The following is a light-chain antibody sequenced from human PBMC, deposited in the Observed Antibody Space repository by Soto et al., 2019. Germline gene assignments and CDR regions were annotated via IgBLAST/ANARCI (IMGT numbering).Light chain of an antibody. J-gene: IGKJ1*01. CDR1: QSVSSSY. CDR2: GAS. V-gene: IGKV3-20*01. CDR3: QQYGSSRT. Sequence: ESVLTQSPATLSSFPGDRVTLSCRASQSVSSSYLAWYQQKPGQAPRLLIYGASSRATGIPDRFSGSGSGTDFTLTISRLEPEDFAVYYCQQYGSSRTFGQGTKVDI.